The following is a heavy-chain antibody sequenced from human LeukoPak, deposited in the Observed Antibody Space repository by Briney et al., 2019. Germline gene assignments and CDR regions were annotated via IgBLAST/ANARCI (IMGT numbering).Heavy chain of an antibody. CDR3: ARDVAMVRGVFDY. CDR2: IYTSGST. Sequence: SETLSLTCTVSGGSISSSSYYWSWIRQPAGRGLEWIGRIYTSGSTNYNPSLKSRVTISVDTSENQFSLKLSSVTAADTAVYYCARDVAMVRGVFDYWGQGTLVTVSS. CDR1: GGSISSSSYY. J-gene: IGHJ4*02. V-gene: IGHV4-61*02. D-gene: IGHD3-10*01.